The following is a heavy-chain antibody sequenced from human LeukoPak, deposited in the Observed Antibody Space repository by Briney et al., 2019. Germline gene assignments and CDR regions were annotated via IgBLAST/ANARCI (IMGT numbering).Heavy chain of an antibody. CDR3: AKDRFNSMRATGYQYHHMDV. CDR1: GFTFSSYA. CDR2: ISHDGSNK. J-gene: IGHJ6*03. V-gene: IGHV3-30-3*01. Sequence: PGGSLRLSCAASGFTFSSYAMHWVRQAPGKGLEWVAVISHDGSNKYYADSVKGRFTISRDNSKNTLYLQMNSLRAEDTAVYYCAKDRFNSMRATGYQYHHMDVWGKGTTVTVSS. D-gene: IGHD2-2*01.